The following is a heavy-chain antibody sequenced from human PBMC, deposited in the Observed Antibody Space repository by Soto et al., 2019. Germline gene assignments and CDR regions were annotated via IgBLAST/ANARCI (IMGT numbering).Heavy chain of an antibody. CDR3: ARDRGYYYDSSGYYGGAFDI. Sequence: QVQLVESGGGVVQPGRSLRLSCAASGFTFSSYAMHWVRQAPGRGLEWVAVISYDGSNKYYADSVKGRFTISRDNSKNTLYLQMNSLRAEDTAVYYCARDRGYYYDSSGYYGGAFDIWGQGTMVTVSS. J-gene: IGHJ3*02. V-gene: IGHV3-30-3*01. CDR1: GFTFSSYA. D-gene: IGHD3-22*01. CDR2: ISYDGSNK.